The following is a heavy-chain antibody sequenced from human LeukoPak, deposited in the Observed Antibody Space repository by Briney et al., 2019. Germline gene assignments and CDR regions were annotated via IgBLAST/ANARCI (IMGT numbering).Heavy chain of an antibody. V-gene: IGHV4-61*02. CDR3: AWGDSSGHPFDP. CDR2: MYTAGGASGST. Sequence: PSETLSLTCTVSGVSISTGNYYWSWFRQPAGKGPEYIVRMYTAGGASGSTYYNPSLKSRVTISVDTSKNEFSLKLSSVTAADTAVYYCAWGDSSGHPFDPWGQGTLVTVSS. CDR1: GVSISTGNYY. J-gene: IGHJ5*02. D-gene: IGHD3-22*01.